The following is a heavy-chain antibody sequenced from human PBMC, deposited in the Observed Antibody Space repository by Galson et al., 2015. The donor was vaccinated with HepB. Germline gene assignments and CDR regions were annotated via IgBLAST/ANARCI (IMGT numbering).Heavy chain of an antibody. J-gene: IGHJ6*02. CDR1: GYTFTSYD. Sequence: SVKVSCKASGYTFTSYDINWVRQATGQGLEWMGWMNPNSGNTGYAQKFQGRVTMTRNTSISTAYMELSSLRSEDTAVYYCASRFHSSGWSHSYYYYYYGMDVWGQGTTVTVSS. V-gene: IGHV1-8*01. CDR2: MNPNSGNT. D-gene: IGHD6-13*01. CDR3: ASRFHSSGWSHSYYYYYYGMDV.